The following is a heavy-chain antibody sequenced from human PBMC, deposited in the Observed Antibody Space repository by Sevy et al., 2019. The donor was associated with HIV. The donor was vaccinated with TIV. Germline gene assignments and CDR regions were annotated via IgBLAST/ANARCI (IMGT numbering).Heavy chain of an antibody. Sequence: SETLSLTSTVSGGSVSSGSYYWSWIRQPPGKGLEWIGCIYYSGSTNYNPSLKSRVTISVDTSKNQFSLKLSSVTAADTAVYYCARDRLEWLSDLYYYGMDVWGQGTTVTVSS. CDR3: ARDRLEWLSDLYYYGMDV. V-gene: IGHV4-61*01. CDR2: IYYSGST. D-gene: IGHD3-3*01. CDR1: GGSVSSGSYY. J-gene: IGHJ6*02.